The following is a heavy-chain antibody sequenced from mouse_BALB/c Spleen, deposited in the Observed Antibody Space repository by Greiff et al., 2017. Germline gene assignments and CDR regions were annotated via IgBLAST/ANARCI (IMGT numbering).Heavy chain of an antibody. V-gene: IGHV5-6-3*01. J-gene: IGHJ3*01. CDR1: GFTFSSYG. CDR2: INSNGGST. D-gene: IGHD2-2*01. Sequence: EVKLVESGGGLVQPGGSLKLSCAASGFTFSSYGMSWVRQTPDKRLELVATINSNGGSTYYPDSVKGRFTISRDNAKNTLYLQMSSLKSEDTAMYYCARDGYDGGFAYWGQGTLVTVSA. CDR3: ARDGYDGGFAY.